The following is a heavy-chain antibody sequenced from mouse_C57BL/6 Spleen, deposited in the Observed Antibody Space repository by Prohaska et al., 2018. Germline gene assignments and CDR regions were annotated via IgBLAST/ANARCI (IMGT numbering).Heavy chain of an antibody. Sequence: LKISCKASGYTFTDYYMNWVKQSHGKSLERIGDINPNNGGTSYNQKFKGKATLTVDKSSSTAYMELRSLTSEDSAVYYCARGYLDYWGQGTTLTVSS. V-gene: IGHV1-26*01. CDR1: GYTFTDYY. J-gene: IGHJ2*01. CDR2: INPNNGGT. CDR3: ARGYLDY. D-gene: IGHD3-1*01.